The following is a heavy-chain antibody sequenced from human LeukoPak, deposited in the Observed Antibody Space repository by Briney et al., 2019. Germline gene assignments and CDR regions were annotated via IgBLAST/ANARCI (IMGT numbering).Heavy chain of an antibody. Sequence: KPSETLSLTCTVSGGSISSYYWSWIRQPPGKGLEWIGYIYYSGSTNYNPSLKSRVTISVDTSKNQFSLKLSSVTAADTAVYYCARRWYYDYVWGSYRYPDAFDIWGQGTMVTVSS. D-gene: IGHD3-16*02. CDR3: ARRWYYDYVWGSYRYPDAFDI. V-gene: IGHV4-59*01. CDR2: IYYSGST. CDR1: GGSISSYY. J-gene: IGHJ3*02.